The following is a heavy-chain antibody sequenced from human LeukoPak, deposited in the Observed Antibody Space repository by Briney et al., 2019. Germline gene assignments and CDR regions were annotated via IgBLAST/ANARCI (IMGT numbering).Heavy chain of an antibody. CDR3: ARGPNYILTGYYKGGSYYYYGMDV. CDR1: GGSLSGYY. V-gene: IGHV4-34*01. J-gene: IGHJ6*04. Sequence: PSETLSLTCAVYGGSLSGYYWSWIRQPPGKGLEWIGEINHSGSTNYNPSLKSRVTISVDTSKNQFSLKLSSVTAADTAVYYCARGPNYILTGYYKGGSYYYYGMDVWGKGTTVTVSS. CDR2: INHSGST. D-gene: IGHD3-9*01.